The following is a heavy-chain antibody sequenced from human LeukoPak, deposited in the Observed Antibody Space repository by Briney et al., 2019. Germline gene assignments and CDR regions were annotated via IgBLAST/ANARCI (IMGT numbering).Heavy chain of an antibody. CDR1: GFTFGIYA. CDR2: IGPSGSNI. D-gene: IGHD4-17*01. J-gene: IGHJ6*03. CDR3: ARDATTELGTVYMDV. Sequence: GGSLRLSCAASGFTFGIYAMNWVRQAPGKGLEWVSYIGPSGSNIYYADSVKGRFTISRDNAKDSLYLQMNSLRAEDTAVYYCARDATTELGTVYMDVWGKGTTVTISS. V-gene: IGHV3-48*01.